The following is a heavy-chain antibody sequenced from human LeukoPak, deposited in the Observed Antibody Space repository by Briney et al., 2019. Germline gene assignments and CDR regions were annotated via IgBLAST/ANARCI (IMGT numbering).Heavy chain of an antibody. CDR2: ISSSSSYI. CDR1: GFTFSSYS. CDR3: ARDLCSSTSCYAEPPFYYYGMDV. V-gene: IGHV3-21*01. D-gene: IGHD2-2*01. J-gene: IGHJ6*04. Sequence: PGGSLRLSCAASGFTFSSYSMNWVRQAPGKGLEWVSSISSSSSYIYYADSVKGRFTISRDNAKNSLYLQMNSLRAEDTAVYYCARDLCSSTSCYAEPPFYYYGMDVWGKGTTVTSPQ.